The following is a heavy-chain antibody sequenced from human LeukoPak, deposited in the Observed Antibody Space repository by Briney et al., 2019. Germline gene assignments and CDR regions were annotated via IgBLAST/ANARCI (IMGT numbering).Heavy chain of an antibody. J-gene: IGHJ4*02. Sequence: SETLSLTCTVSGGSISTYYWNWIRQPPGKGLEWIGYIYHSGSTNYNPSLQSRVTISVDTSKNQFSLKLSSVTAADTAVYYCARIPMVRGARTSNWGQGTLVTVSS. V-gene: IGHV4-59*12. CDR3: ARIPMVRGARTSN. D-gene: IGHD3-10*01. CDR1: GGSISTYY. CDR2: IYHSGST.